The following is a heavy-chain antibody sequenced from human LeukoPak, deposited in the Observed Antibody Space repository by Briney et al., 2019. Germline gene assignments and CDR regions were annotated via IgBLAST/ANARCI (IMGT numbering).Heavy chain of an antibody. J-gene: IGHJ6*02. D-gene: IGHD3-10*01. Sequence: ASVKVSCKASGYTFTSYDINWLRQATGQGLEWMGWMNPNSGNTGYAQKFQGRVTMTRNTSISTAYMELSSLRSEDTAVYYCAKNIWFGDGYYGMDVWGQGTTVTVSS. CDR1: GYTFTSYD. V-gene: IGHV1-8*01. CDR3: AKNIWFGDGYYGMDV. CDR2: MNPNSGNT.